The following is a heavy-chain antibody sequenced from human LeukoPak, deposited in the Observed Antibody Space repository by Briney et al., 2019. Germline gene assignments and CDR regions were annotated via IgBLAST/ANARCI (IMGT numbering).Heavy chain of an antibody. V-gene: IGHV3-23*01. CDR1: GFLFSCHA. J-gene: IGHJ4*02. D-gene: IGHD6-19*01. CDR3: AKSSRYGTGWYGRIDY. CDR2: ISDRGDNK. Sequence: GVSLRLSCGASGFLFSCHAMSGVREASGKGLEWVSAISDRGDNKQYTDFVKGRLTVSRDHSKNTLHLDMKTLIADDSGVYYCAKSSRYGTGWYGRIDYWGQGTLVTVS.